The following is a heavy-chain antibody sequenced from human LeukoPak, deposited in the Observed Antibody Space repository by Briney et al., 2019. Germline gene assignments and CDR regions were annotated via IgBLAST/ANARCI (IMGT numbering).Heavy chain of an antibody. CDR3: ARVRVGDYLRYALDI. J-gene: IGHJ3*02. Sequence: PGGSLRLSCAASGFTFSTYAMHWVRQAPGKGLEWVAVISYDGRNEFYADSVKGRFTISRDNSKNTLYLQMNSLRVEDTAVYYCARVRVGDYLRYALDIWGQGTMVTVSS. D-gene: IGHD4-17*01. CDR1: GFTFSTYA. CDR2: ISYDGRNE. V-gene: IGHV3-30*04.